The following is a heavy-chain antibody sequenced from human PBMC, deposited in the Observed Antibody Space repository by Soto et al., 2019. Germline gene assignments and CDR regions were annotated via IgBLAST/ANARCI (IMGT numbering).Heavy chain of an antibody. CDR3: ARDPGRGYSGYDCFDY. CDR1: GYTFTSYG. D-gene: IGHD5-12*01. J-gene: IGHJ4*02. CDR2: ISAYNGNT. Sequence: ASVKVSCKASGYTFTSYGISWVRQAPGQGLEWMGWISAYNGNTSYAQKLQGRVTMTTDTSTSTAYMELRSLRSDDTAVYYCARDPGRGYSGYDCFDYWGQGTLVTVS. V-gene: IGHV1-18*01.